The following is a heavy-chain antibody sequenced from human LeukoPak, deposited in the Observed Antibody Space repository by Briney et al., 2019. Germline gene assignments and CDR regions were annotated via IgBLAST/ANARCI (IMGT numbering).Heavy chain of an antibody. Sequence: GGSLRLSCATSGFTFSSYAMSWVRQAPGKGLEWVSIIYRVGSTFYADSVEGRFTISRDNSKNTLYLQMNSLRVEDTAIYYCARDGGNNSWYGMDVWGQGTTVTVSS. CDR3: ARDGGNNSWYGMDV. V-gene: IGHV3-66*01. J-gene: IGHJ6*02. CDR2: IYRVGST. CDR1: GFTFSSYA. D-gene: IGHD4-23*01.